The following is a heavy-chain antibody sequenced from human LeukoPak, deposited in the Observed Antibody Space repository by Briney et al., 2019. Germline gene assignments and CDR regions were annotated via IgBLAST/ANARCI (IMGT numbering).Heavy chain of an antibody. CDR3: ARVSTPLFASGYYTGRAYDWFDP. D-gene: IGHD3-3*01. Sequence: ASVKVSCKASGGTFSSYAISWVRQAPGQGLDWMGRIIPIFGTANYAQKFQGRVTITTDESTSTAYMELSSLRSEDTAVYYCARVSTPLFASGYYTGRAYDWFDPWGQGTLVTVSS. J-gene: IGHJ5*02. V-gene: IGHV1-69*05. CDR2: IIPIFGTA. CDR1: GGTFSSYA.